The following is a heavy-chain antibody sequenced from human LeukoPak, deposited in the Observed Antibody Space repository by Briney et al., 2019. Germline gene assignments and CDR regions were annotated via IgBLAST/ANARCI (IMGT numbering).Heavy chain of an antibody. V-gene: IGHV3-48*04. D-gene: IGHD7-27*01. CDR2: IRGSRSGLGSGM. Sequence: PGGSLRLSCAASGFIFSDYSMNWVRQAPGRGRNGIPNIRGSRSGLGSGMYYADSVRGRFTISRDDAKNSLYLQMSSLRAEDTAFYYCARDNNWGFDYWGQGALVTVSS. CDR1: GFIFSDYS. CDR3: ARDNNWGFDY. J-gene: IGHJ4*02.